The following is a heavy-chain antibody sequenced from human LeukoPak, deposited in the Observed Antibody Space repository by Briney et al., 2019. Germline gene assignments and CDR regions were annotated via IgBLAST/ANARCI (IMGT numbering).Heavy chain of an antibody. CDR2: ISYDGSNK. V-gene: IGHV3-30*03. J-gene: IGHJ4*02. Sequence: GGSLRLSCAASGFTFSSYGMHWVRQAPGKGLEWVAVISYDGSNKYYADSVKGRFTISRDNSKNTLYLQMNSLRAEDTAVYYCAREGGSGNIDYWGQGTLVTVSS. D-gene: IGHD3-10*01. CDR3: AREGGSGNIDY. CDR1: GFTFSSYG.